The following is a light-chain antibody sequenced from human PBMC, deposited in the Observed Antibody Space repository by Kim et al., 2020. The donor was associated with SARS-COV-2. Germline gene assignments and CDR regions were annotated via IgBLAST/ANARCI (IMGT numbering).Light chain of an antibody. CDR3: QSYDSDNHWV. CDR1: SGSIGTNY. V-gene: IGLV6-57*02. J-gene: IGLJ3*02. Sequence: TVTISCTGSSGSIGTNYVQWYQQRPESAPTTVIYADDQRPSGISDRFSAFIDTTSNSASLTISGLRTEDEADYYCQSYDSDNHWVFGGGTQLTVL. CDR2: ADD.